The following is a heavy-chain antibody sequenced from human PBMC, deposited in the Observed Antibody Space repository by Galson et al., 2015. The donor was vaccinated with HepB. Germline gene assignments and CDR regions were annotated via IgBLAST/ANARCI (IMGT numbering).Heavy chain of an antibody. J-gene: IGHJ4*02. CDR2: INPSGGST. V-gene: IGHV1-46*01. CDR1: GSTSTSYY. Sequence: SVKVSCKASGSTSTSYYMHWVRQAPGQGLEWMGIINPSGGSTSYAQKFQGRVTMTRDTSTSTVYMELSSLRSEDTAVYYCARDLYYDSSLLGSDYWGQGTLVTVSS. CDR3: ARDLYYDSSLLGSDY. D-gene: IGHD3-22*01.